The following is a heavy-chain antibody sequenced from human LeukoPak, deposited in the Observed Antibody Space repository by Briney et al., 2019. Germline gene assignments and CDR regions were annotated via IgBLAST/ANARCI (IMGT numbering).Heavy chain of an antibody. CDR2: IYYSGST. V-gene: IGHV4-61*01. CDR3: ARDPSGYFNY. D-gene: IGHD3-22*01. Sequence: SETLSLTCTVSGGSVSSGNYYWSWIRQPPGKGLDWIGYIYYSGSTNYNPSLKSRVTISVDTSKNQFSLRLSSVTAADSAVYYCARDPSGYFNYWGQGTLATVSS. J-gene: IGHJ4*02. CDR1: GGSVSSGNYY.